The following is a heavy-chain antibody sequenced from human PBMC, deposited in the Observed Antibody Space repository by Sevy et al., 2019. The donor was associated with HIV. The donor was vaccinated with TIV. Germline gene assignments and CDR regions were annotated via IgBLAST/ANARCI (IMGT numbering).Heavy chain of an antibody. Sequence: SETLSLTCNVSGGSIRSGRYYWSWIRQPAGKGLEWIGRIYIRGTTNYNPSLKSRITMSADTSKNQFSLKLSSVTATDTAVYYCARELSDYGMDVWGQGTTVTVSS. CDR1: GGSIRSGRYY. CDR2: IYIRGTT. V-gene: IGHV4-61*02. CDR3: ARELSDYGMDV. J-gene: IGHJ6*02.